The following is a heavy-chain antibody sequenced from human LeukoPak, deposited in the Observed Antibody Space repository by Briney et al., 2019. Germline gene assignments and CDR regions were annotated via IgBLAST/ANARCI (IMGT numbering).Heavy chain of an antibody. CDR1: RFTFRDHF. V-gene: IGHV3-11*04. J-gene: IGHJ4*02. Sequence: PGGSLRLSCAASRFTFRDHFMSWIRQPPGKGLEYVSYISSSGSDTYYSDSVKGRFTVSRDNAKNSLFLQMNSPRAEDTAVYYCATAPTEDGDGSSPGYWGQGTLVTVSS. CDR3: ATAPTEDGDGSSPGY. CDR2: ISSSGSDT. D-gene: IGHD4-17*01.